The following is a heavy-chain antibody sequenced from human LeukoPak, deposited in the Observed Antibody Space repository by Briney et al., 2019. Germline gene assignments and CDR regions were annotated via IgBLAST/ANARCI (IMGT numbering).Heavy chain of an antibody. Sequence: SETLSLTCTVSGDSISSGDYDWSWIRQPAGKRLEWIGRISSSGSTNYNPSLKSRVTISVDTSKNQFSLKLSSVTAADTAVYFCARGPYSYDSSGAFDIWGQGTMVTVSS. D-gene: IGHD3-22*01. J-gene: IGHJ3*02. CDR1: GDSISSGDYD. CDR3: ARGPYSYDSSGAFDI. V-gene: IGHV4-61*02. CDR2: ISSSGST.